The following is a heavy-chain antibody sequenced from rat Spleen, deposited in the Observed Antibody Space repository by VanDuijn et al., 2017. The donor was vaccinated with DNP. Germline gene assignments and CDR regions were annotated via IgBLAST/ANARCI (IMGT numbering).Heavy chain of an antibody. CDR3: ASPNYGGYNPSYWYFDF. CDR1: GYTFTSYD. J-gene: IGHJ1*01. CDR2: INTGSGGT. Sequence: QVQLQQSGAELAKPGSSVKISCKASGYTFTSYDISWIKQTTGQGLEYIGYINTGSGGTYYNEKFKGKATLTVDKSSSTAFMQLSSLTPEDTAVYYCASPNYGGYNPSYWYFDFWGPGTMVTVSS. V-gene: IGHV1-57*01. D-gene: IGHD1-11*01.